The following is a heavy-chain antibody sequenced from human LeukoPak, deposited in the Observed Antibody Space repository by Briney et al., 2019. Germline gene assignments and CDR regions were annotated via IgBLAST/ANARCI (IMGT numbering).Heavy chain of an antibody. Sequence: SETLSLTCAVYGGSFSGYYWSWIRQPPGKGLEWIGEINHSGSTNYNPSLKSRVTISVDTSKNQFSLKLSSVTAADTAVYYCARNRVGWFGESAPRRTYYFDYWGQGTLVTVSS. CDR3: ARNRVGWFGESAPRRTYYFDY. J-gene: IGHJ4*02. D-gene: IGHD3-10*01. CDR1: GGSFSGYY. CDR2: INHSGST. V-gene: IGHV4-34*01.